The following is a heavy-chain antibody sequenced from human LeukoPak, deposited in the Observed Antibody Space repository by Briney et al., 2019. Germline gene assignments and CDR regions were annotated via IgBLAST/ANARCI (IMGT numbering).Heavy chain of an antibody. J-gene: IGHJ4*02. CDR3: ARSLGPYYYGSGSYLWDY. CDR1: GGTFSSYA. Sequence: SVKVSCKASGGTFSSYAISWVRQAPGQGLEWMGRIIPILGIANYAQKFQGRVTITADKSTSTAYMELSSLRSEDTAVYYCARSLGPYYYGSGSYLWDYWGQGTLVTVSS. V-gene: IGHV1-69*04. D-gene: IGHD3-10*01. CDR2: IIPILGIA.